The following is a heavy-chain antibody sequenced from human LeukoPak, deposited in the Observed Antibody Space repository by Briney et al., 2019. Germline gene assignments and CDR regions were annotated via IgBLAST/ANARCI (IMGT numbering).Heavy chain of an antibody. Sequence: SETLSLTCTVYGVSISSGGCYWIWIRQHPGKDLEWIGYIYYSGNTYYNPFLISPLTISVAPSKTQVSLGLSSVSAADTAMYYCASLVSAATKIDFWGQGTLVTVSS. CDR1: GVSISSGGCY. CDR3: ASLVSAATKIDF. J-gene: IGHJ4*02. V-gene: IGHV4-31*01. CDR2: IYYSGNT. D-gene: IGHD4-17*01.